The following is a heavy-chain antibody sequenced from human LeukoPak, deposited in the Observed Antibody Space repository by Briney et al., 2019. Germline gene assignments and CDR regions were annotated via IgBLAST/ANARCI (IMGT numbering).Heavy chain of an antibody. Sequence: ASVKVSCKASGYTFTSYGISWVRQAPGQGLKWMGWISAYNGNTNQAQKFQGRVTMTTDTSTSTAYMELRSLRSDDTAVYYCARDGIRAYNWFDPWGQGTLVTVSS. CDR1: GYTFTSYG. CDR2: ISAYNGNT. CDR3: ARDGIRAYNWFDP. D-gene: IGHD3-10*01. V-gene: IGHV1-18*01. J-gene: IGHJ5*02.